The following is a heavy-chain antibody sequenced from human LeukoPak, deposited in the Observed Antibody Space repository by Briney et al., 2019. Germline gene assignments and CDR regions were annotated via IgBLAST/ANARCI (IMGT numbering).Heavy chain of an antibody. CDR3: ARAVGPFDF. CDR1: GFTFSTYG. CDR2: IWHDGSIK. V-gene: IGHV3-33*01. J-gene: IGHJ3*01. Sequence: GGPLRLSCAASGFTFSTYGMHWVRHAPAKRLVGLEVIWHDGSIKYYAGSVKGRFTISRDNSKNTLYLQMNSLRAEGTAVYYCARAVGPFDFWGPGTIVIVSS.